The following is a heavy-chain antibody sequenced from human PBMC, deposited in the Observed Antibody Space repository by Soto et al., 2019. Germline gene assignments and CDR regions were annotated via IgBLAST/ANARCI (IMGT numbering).Heavy chain of an antibody. CDR3: ARDGPYYYASRMDV. V-gene: IGHV3-53*04. CDR2: LHSGGDT. CDR1: GIPVSSNY. J-gene: IGHJ6*02. Sequence: EVQLVESGGGLVQPGGSLRLSCVASGIPVSSNYMTWVRQAPGKGLEWVSVLHSGGDTYYANSVKGRLTISRHDSTNTLFLQMNSLTVEDTAVYYCARDGPYYYASRMDVWGQGTTVTVSS. D-gene: IGHD3-10*01.